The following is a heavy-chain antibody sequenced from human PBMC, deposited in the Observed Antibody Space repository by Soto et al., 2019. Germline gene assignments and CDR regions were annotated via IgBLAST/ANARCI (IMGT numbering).Heavy chain of an antibody. J-gene: IGHJ4*02. D-gene: IGHD6-13*01. CDR2: IKDSGDST. V-gene: IGHV3-23*01. Sequence: DVELLESGGGLVQPGGSLTLSCAASGFSFSNYAMHWVRQAPGKGLEWVSTIKDSGDSTYYLDSVRGRFTISRDYSRNTLYLQMTSLRAEDTALYHCVKGGASYTSCWYANWGQGILVTVSS. CDR3: VKGGASYTSCWYAN. CDR1: GFSFSNYA.